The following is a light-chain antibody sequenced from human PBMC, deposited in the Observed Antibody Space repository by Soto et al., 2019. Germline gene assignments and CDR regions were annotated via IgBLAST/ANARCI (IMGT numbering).Light chain of an antibody. CDR2: DVS. V-gene: IGLV2-14*01. Sequence: QSALTQPASVSGSPGQSITISCTGTSSDVGGYNYVSWYQQHPGKAPKLMIYDVSNRPSGVSNRFSGSKSGNTASLTNSGLQAEDEADNYCRSYTSSSTVVFAGGTKLTAL. CDR3: RSYTSSSTVV. J-gene: IGLJ2*01. CDR1: SSDVGGYNY.